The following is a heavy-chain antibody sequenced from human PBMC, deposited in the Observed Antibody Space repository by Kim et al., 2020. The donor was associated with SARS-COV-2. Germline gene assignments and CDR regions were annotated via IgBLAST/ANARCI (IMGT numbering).Heavy chain of an antibody. CDR1: GYTFTGYA. CDR3: ARAGVAGMGPAY. V-gene: IGHV7-4-1*02. J-gene: IGHJ4*02. Sequence: ASVKVSCKASGYTFTGYAMNWMRQAPGQGLEWMGWIKTHTGDPTYAQGFTGRVVFSLDTSVSTAYLQISSLKTEDTAVYYCARAGVAGMGPAYWAQGTLVRVPS. D-gene: IGHD2-8*01. CDR2: IKTHTGDP.